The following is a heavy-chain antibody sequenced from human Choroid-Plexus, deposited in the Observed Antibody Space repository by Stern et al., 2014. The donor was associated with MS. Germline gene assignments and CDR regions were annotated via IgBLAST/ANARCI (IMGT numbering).Heavy chain of an antibody. V-gene: IGHV3-30*18. CDR3: AKDRQYLTYFFVH. D-gene: IGHD2/OR15-2a*01. Sequence: QVQLVQSGGGVVQPGRPLRLSCVASGFPIGSCAMHWVRQAPGKGLEWVAGVSYDGSNKYYADSVKGRFTISRDNSQNTLYMQMSSLRPEDTAVYYCAKDRQYLTYFFVHWGQGSLVTVSS. CDR2: VSYDGSNK. J-gene: IGHJ5*02. CDR1: GFPIGSCA.